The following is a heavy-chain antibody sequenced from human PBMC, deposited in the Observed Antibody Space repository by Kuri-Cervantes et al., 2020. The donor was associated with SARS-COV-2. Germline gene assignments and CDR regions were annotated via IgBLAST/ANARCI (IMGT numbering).Heavy chain of an antibody. V-gene: IGHV3-21*05. CDR3: ARGSLWRGGYNSHYYYGMDV. J-gene: IGHJ6*02. CDR2: ISSSSSYT. Sequence: GESLKISCTASGFNFNIYSMYWVRQAPGKGLEWVSYISSSSSYTNYADSVKGRFTISRDNAKNSPYLQMNSLRAEDTAVYYCARGSLWRGGYNSHYYYGMDVWGQGTTVTVSS. D-gene: IGHD5-24*01. CDR1: GFNFNIYS.